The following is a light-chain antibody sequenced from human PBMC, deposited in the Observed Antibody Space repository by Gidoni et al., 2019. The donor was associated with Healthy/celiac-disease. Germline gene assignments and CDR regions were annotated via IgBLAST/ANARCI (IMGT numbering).Light chain of an antibody. CDR1: QSVSSSY. J-gene: IGKJ4*01. CDR3: QQYGSSPLT. CDR2: GAS. Sequence: EIVLTQSPGTLSLSPGDRATLSLRASQSVSSSYLAWYQQKPGQAPRLLIYGASSRATGIPDRFSGSGSGTDFTLTISRLEPEDFAVYYCQQYGSSPLTFGGGTKVEIK. V-gene: IGKV3-20*01.